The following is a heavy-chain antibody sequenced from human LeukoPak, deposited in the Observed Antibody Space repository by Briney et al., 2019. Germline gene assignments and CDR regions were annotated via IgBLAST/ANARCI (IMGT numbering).Heavy chain of an antibody. CDR3: AKDMGRRIAAAGNNWFDP. CDR1: GFFFSSYW. D-gene: IGHD6-13*01. J-gene: IGHJ5*02. CDR2: IKRDGSEK. Sequence: GGSLTLSCAGSGFFFSSYWMSWVRQAPGKGLEWVANIKRDGSEKSYVDSVKGRFTISRDNLKNSLFLQMNSLRAEDTALYYCAKDMGRRIAAAGNNWFDPWGQGTLVTVSS. V-gene: IGHV3-7*03.